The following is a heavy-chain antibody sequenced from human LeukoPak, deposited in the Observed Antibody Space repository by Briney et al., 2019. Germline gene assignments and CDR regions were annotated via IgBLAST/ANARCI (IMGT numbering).Heavy chain of an antibody. J-gene: IGHJ1*01. D-gene: IGHD6-19*01. CDR2: IYYSGTT. CDR1: GGSISSGDYY. V-gene: IGHV4-39*01. CDR3: ARHASGWYTD. Sequence: PSETLSLTCAVSGGSISSGDYYWAWIRQPPGKGQQWIGSIYYSGTTYYNPFLKSRLTISGDSSKNQFSLKLSSVTTADTAVYCARHASGWYTDWGQGTLVTVSS.